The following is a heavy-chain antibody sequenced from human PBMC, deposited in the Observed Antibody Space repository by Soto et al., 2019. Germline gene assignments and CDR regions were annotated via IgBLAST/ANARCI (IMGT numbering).Heavy chain of an antibody. Sequence: SVKVSCKASGGTFSSYAISWVRQAPGQGLEWMGGIIPILGTANYAQKFQGRVTITADESTSTAYMEPSSLRSEDTAVYYCARSGLTTSAYYYGMDVWGQGTKVTVSS. CDR3: ARSGLTTSAYYYGMDV. J-gene: IGHJ6*02. CDR1: GGTFSSYA. V-gene: IGHV1-69*13. D-gene: IGHD4-17*01. CDR2: IIPILGTA.